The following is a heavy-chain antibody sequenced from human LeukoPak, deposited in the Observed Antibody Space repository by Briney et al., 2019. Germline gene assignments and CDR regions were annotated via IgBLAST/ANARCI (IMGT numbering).Heavy chain of an antibody. Sequence: GGSLRLSCVGSGFTLSDAWMSWVRQAQGKGLEWVGRIKSKSDGGTIDYAAPVKGRFTISRDDSRNTLYLQMNSLKTEDTAVYYCTTRRQDGWWGQGTLVTVS. CDR1: GFTLSDAW. CDR2: IKSKSDGGTI. D-gene: IGHD2-15*01. J-gene: IGHJ4*02. CDR3: TTRRQDGW. V-gene: IGHV3-15*01.